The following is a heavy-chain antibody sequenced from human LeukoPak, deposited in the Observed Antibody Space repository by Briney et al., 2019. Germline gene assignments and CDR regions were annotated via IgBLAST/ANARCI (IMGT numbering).Heavy chain of an antibody. CDR1: GGTFSRYA. CDR2: IIPIFGTA. V-gene: IGHV1-69*13. D-gene: IGHD3-10*01. J-gene: IGHJ3*02. Sequence: SVKVSCKASGGTFSRYAISWVRQAPGQGLEWMGGIIPIFGTANYAQKFQGRVTITADESTSTAYMELSSLRSEDTAVYYCARSYYYGSGSYYYDAFDIWGQGTMVTVSS. CDR3: ARSYYYGSGSYYYDAFDI.